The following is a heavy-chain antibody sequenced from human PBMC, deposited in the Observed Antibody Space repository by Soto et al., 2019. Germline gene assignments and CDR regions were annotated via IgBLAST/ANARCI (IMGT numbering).Heavy chain of an antibody. CDR3: AACDDSGYRAFYS. V-gene: IGHV1-69*02. J-gene: IGHJ4*02. CDR2: VNPIVSMS. Sequence: SVKVSCKASGDPFSFYTINWVRQAPGLGLEWMGRVNPIVSMSNYAQKFQGRVTITADKSTNTAYMQLSSLRSEDTAIYYCAACDDSGYRAFYSWGQGALVTLSS. CDR1: GDPFSFYT. D-gene: IGHD3-10*01.